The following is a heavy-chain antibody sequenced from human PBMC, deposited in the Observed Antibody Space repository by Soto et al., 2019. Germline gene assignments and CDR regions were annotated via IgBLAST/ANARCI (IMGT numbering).Heavy chain of an antibody. V-gene: IGHV1-69*06. J-gene: IGHJ6*02. CDR2: IVPLFRTT. CDR1: GGTFSSYA. CDR3: ARGGYSSTWSNLLDRSGLDV. Sequence: QVQLVQSGAEAKKPGSSVKVSCKTSGGTFSSYAISWVRQAPGQGLEWMGGIVPLFRTTNYAQKFQGRVTITADTSTYTVDMELSGLRSGDTAVYYCARGGYSSTWSNLLDRSGLDVGGQGTTVTVSS. D-gene: IGHD6-13*01.